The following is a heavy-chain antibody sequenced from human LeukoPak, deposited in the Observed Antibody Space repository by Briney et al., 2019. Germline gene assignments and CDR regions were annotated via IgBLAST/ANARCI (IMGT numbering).Heavy chain of an antibody. CDR2: IYSGGST. J-gene: IGHJ3*02. CDR1: GFTVSSNY. CDR3: ARGLTTVTPPDI. V-gene: IGHV3-66*02. Sequence: TGGSLRLSCAASGFTVSSNYMSWVRQAPGKGLEWVSVIYSGGSTYYADSVKGRFTISRDNSKNTLYLQMNSLRADDTAVYYCARGLTTVTPPDIWGQGTMDTVSS. D-gene: IGHD4-11*01.